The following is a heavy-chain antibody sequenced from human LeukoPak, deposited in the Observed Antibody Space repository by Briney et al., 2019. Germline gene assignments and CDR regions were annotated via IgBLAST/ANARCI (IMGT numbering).Heavy chain of an antibody. CDR2: INPNSGGT. CDR3: PLIVVVVAAPQAKGDYYYYGMDV. CDR1: GYTFTGYY. V-gene: IGHV1-2*04. D-gene: IGHD2-15*01. J-gene: IGHJ6*02. Sequence: ASVKVSCKASGYTFTGYYMHWVRQAPGQGLEWVGWINPNSGGTNYAQKFQGWVTMTRDTSISTAYMELSRLRSDDTAVYYTPLIVVVVAAPQAKGDYYYYGMDVWGQGTTVTVSS.